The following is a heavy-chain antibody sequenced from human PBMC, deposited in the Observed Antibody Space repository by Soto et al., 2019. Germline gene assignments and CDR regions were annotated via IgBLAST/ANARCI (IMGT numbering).Heavy chain of an antibody. CDR2: INHSGLT. CDR3: TRGDQGRGRDDFWSGPRGPFDY. Sequence: QVQVQQWGAGLLKPSETPSLTCAVSGESFRGFYWSWIRQPPGKGLEWIGEINHSGLTNYHPTLKSRVSMSVDTSKSQFSLRLNSVTAADTAMYYCTRGDQGRGRDDFWSGPRGPFDYWGQGNLVTVSS. CDR1: GESFRGFY. J-gene: IGHJ4*02. D-gene: IGHD3-3*01. V-gene: IGHV4-34*01.